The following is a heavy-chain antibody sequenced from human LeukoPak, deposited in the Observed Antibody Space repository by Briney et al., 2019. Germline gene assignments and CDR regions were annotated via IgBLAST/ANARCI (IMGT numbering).Heavy chain of an antibody. V-gene: IGHV4-59*01. Sequence: SETLSLTCTVSGGSISSYYWSWVWQPPRKGLEWVGYIYYSGSTNYNPSLKSRVTISVYTSKNQISLKLSSVTAADTAVYYCAREGYSYGRAIDYWGQGTLVTVSS. CDR1: GGSISSYY. J-gene: IGHJ4*02. CDR2: IYYSGST. D-gene: IGHD5-18*01. CDR3: AREGYSYGRAIDY.